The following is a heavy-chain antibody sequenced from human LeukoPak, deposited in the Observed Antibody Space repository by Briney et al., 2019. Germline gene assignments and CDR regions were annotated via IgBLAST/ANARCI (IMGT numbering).Heavy chain of an antibody. J-gene: IGHJ4*02. Sequence: ASVKVSCMASGGTFSSYAISWVRQAPGQGLEWMGWISAYNGNTNYAQKLQGRVTMTTDTSTSTAYMELRSLRSDDTAVYYCARDEGILTSTFDYWGQGTLVTVSS. V-gene: IGHV1-18*01. D-gene: IGHD3-9*01. CDR3: ARDEGILTSTFDY. CDR1: GGTFSSYA. CDR2: ISAYNGNT.